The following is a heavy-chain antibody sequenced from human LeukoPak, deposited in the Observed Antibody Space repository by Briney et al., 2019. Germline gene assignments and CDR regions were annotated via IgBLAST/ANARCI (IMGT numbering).Heavy chain of an antibody. CDR2: MYYSGST. CDR3: ARVGRDTAMVVDY. V-gene: IGHV4-39*07. D-gene: IGHD5-18*01. CDR1: GGSISSSFHY. J-gene: IGHJ4*02. Sequence: SETLSLTCTVSGGSISSSFHYWDWIRQPPGKGLEWIGSMYYSGSTSYNPSLKSRVTISVDTSKNQFSLQLTSVTAADTAVYYCARVGRDTAMVVDYWGQGTLVTVSS.